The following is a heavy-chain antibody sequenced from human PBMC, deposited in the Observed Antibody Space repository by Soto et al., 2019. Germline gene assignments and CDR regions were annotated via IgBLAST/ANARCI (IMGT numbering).Heavy chain of an antibody. J-gene: IGHJ6*03. D-gene: IGHD4-17*01. CDR2: IIPILGIA. CDR3: ARGNLTVTTSYYYYYMDV. Sequence: SVKVSCKASGYTFTSYGISWVRQAPGQGLEWMGRIIPILGIANYAQKFQGRVTITADKSTSTAYMELSSLRSEDTAVYYCARGNLTVTTSYYYYYMDVWGKGTTVTV. CDR1: GYTFTSYG. V-gene: IGHV1-69*04.